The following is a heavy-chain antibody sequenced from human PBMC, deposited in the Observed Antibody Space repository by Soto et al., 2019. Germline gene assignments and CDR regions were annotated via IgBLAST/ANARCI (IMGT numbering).Heavy chain of an antibody. V-gene: IGHV3-23*01. CDR3: AKDTGYSDPIIIDY. J-gene: IGHJ4*02. CDR2: ISGSGGST. D-gene: IGHD6-13*01. Sequence: GGSLRLSCAASGFTFSSYAMSWVRQAPGKGLEWVSAISGSGGSTYYADSVKGRFTISSDNSKNTLYLQMNSLRAEDTAVYYCAKDTGYSDPIIIDYWGQGTLVTVSS. CDR1: GFTFSSYA.